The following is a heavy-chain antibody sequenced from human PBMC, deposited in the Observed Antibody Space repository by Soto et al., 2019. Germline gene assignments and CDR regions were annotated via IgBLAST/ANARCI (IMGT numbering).Heavy chain of an antibody. CDR2: IYYSGST. V-gene: IGHV4-59*01. CDR3: ARRYGSAFDF. CDR1: GGSIISYY. Sequence: SVTMSLTSTVSGGSIISYYGSWIRQPPGKGLEWIGYIYYSGSTNYNPSLKSRVTISVDTSKNQFSLKLSSVTAADTAVYYCARRYGSAFDFWGQGTMVTVSS. J-gene: IGHJ3*01. D-gene: IGHD3-10*01.